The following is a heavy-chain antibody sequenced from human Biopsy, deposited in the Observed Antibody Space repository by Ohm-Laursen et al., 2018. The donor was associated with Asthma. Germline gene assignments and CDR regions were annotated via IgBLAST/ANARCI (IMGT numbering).Heavy chain of an antibody. CDR3: ARDCMLGYCSGGPLGKGAFGP. CDR2: INPNSGGT. D-gene: IGHD2-15*01. CDR1: GYTFTGYY. J-gene: IGHJ5*02. Sequence: ASVKVSCKASGYTFTGYYMHWVRQAPGQGLEWMGRINPNSGGTNYAQKFQGRVTMTRDTSISTAYMELSSLRSEDTAVYYCARDCMLGYCSGGPLGKGAFGPWGQGTLVTVSS. V-gene: IGHV1-2*06.